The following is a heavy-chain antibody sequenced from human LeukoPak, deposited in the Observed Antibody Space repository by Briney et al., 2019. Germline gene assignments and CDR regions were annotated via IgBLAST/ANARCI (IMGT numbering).Heavy chain of an antibody. CDR1: GYTFTGYY. CDR2: INPNSGGT. D-gene: IGHD3-10*01. V-gene: IGHV1-2*02. CDR3: ARGAHYYGSGRSPAGDAFDI. J-gene: IGHJ3*02. Sequence: ASVKVSCKASGYTFTGYYMHWVRQAPGQGLEWMGWINPNSGGTNYAQKFQGRVTMTRDTSISTAYMELSRLRSDDTAVYYCARGAHYYGSGRSPAGDAFDIWGQGTMVTVPS.